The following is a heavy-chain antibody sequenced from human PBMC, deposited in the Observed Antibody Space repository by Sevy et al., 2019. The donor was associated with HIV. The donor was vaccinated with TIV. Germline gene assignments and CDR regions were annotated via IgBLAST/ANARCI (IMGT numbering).Heavy chain of an antibody. V-gene: IGHV3-74*01. J-gene: IGHJ4*02. D-gene: IGHD6-13*01. Sequence: GGSLRLSCAASGFTFSSYWMHWVRQAPGKGLVWVSRINSDGSSTSYADSVKGRFTISRDNAKNTLYLQMNSLRAEDTAVYYCATGAIAAAGTFLDYWGQGTLVTVSS. CDR2: INSDGSST. CDR3: ATGAIAAAGTFLDY. CDR1: GFTFSSYW.